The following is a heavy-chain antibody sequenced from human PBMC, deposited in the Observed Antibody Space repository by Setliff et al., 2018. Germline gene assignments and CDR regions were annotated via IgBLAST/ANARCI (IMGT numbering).Heavy chain of an antibody. CDR3: ARASITMVRGVANWFDP. CDR2: IKEDGSQR. V-gene: IGHV3-7*01. CDR1: GFDFKTHW. Sequence: GGSLRLSCAASGFDFKTHWMDWARQAPGKGLEWVANIKEDGSQRNYVDAVRGRFTVSRDNARNSLYLQMNSLRAEDTAVYYCARASITMVRGVANWFDPWGQGTLVTVSS. D-gene: IGHD3-10*01. J-gene: IGHJ5*02.